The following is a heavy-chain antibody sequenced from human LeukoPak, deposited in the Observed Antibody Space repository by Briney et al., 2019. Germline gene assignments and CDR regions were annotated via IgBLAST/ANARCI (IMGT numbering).Heavy chain of an antibody. J-gene: IGHJ4*02. CDR3: ASVEMATIWDFDY. CDR2: ISGSSSYI. D-gene: IGHD5-24*01. V-gene: IGHV3-21*01. Sequence: GGSLRLSCVGSGFTFSTYWMNWVRQAPGKGLEWVSFISGSSSYIYYADSVKGRFTISRDNAKNSLYLQMNSLRAEDTAVYYCASVEMATIWDFDYWGQGTLVTVSS. CDR1: GFTFSTYW.